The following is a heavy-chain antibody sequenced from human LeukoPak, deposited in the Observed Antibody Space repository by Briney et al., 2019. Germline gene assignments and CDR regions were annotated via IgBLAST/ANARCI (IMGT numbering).Heavy chain of an antibody. J-gene: IGHJ4*02. D-gene: IGHD3-10*01. CDR3: ARDRKGRNRIGYYFEY. V-gene: IGHV3-48*01. CDR2: ISSGSRTI. CDR1: GFTFSSYS. Sequence: GGSLRLSCAASGFTFSSYSMNWVRQAPGKGLEWISYISSGSRTISYADSVKGRFTISSDNAKNSMYLQMNSLRAEDTAVYYCARDRKGRNRIGYYFEYWGQGTLVTVS.